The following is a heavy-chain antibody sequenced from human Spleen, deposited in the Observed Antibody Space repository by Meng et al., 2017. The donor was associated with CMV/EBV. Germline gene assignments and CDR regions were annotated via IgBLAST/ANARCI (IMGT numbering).Heavy chain of an antibody. Sequence: WSWGRQPPGKGLEWIGEIYHSGSTNYDPSLKSRVTISVDKSKNQFSLKLSSVTAADTAVYYCARGVPRSVLPMSPTNQYYYYGMDVWGQGTTVTVSS. CDR3: ARGVPRSVLPMSPTNQYYYYGMDV. D-gene: IGHD1-14*01. J-gene: IGHJ6*02. V-gene: IGHV4-4*02. CDR2: IYHSGST.